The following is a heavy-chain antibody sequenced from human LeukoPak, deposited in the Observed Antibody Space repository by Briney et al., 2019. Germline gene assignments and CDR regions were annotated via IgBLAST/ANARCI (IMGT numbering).Heavy chain of an antibody. CDR3: TREGDYYDSSGYSGN. Sequence: GGSLRLSCAASGFTFSSYSMNWVRQAPGKGLEWVSSISSSSSYIYYADSVKGRFTISRDNAKNSLYLQMNSLKTEDTAVYYCTREGDYYDSSGYSGNWGQGTLVTVSS. V-gene: IGHV3-21*03. J-gene: IGHJ4*02. CDR2: ISSSSSYI. D-gene: IGHD3-22*01. CDR1: GFTFSSYS.